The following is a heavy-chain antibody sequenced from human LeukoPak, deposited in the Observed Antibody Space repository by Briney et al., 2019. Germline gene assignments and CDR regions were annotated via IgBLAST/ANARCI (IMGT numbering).Heavy chain of an antibody. J-gene: IGHJ4*02. D-gene: IGHD3-10*01. CDR2: ISGSGGST. V-gene: IGHV3-23*01. CDR3: AREDEDSGLALDY. CDR1: GFTFSNYG. Sequence: GGSLRLSCAASGFTFSNYGMSWVRQAPGKGLEWVSVISGSGGSTYYADSVKGRFTISRDNSKNTLYLQMNSLRAEDTAVYYCAREDEDSGLALDYWGQGTLVTVSS.